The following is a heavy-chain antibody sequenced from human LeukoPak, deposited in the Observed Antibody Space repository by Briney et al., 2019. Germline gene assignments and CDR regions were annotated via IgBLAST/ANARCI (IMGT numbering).Heavy chain of an antibody. CDR2: IYYSGST. J-gene: IGHJ5*02. D-gene: IGHD1-26*01. CDR1: GGSISSSSYY. V-gene: IGHV4-39*01. CDR3: AGGVGATVNWFDP. Sequence: SETLSLTCTASGGSISSSSYYWGWIRQPPGKGLEWIGSIYYSGSTYYNPSLKSRVTISVDTSKNQFSLKLSSVTAADTAVYYCAGGVGATVNWFDPWGQGTLVTVSS.